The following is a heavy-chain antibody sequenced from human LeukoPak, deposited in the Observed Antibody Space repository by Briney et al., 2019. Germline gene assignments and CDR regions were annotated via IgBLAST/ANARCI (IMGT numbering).Heavy chain of an antibody. V-gene: IGHV3-30*04. J-gene: IGHJ4*02. CDR2: VSYDGSNK. CDR3: ARGSKSYGDYIRSRIHYFDY. CDR1: GFTFSSYA. Sequence: GGSLRLSCAASGFTFSSYAMHWVRQPPGKGLEWVAVVSYDGSNKYYADSVKGRFTISRDNSKNTLYLQMNSLRAEDTAVYYCARGSKSYGDYIRSRIHYFDYWGQGTLVTVSS. D-gene: IGHD4-17*01.